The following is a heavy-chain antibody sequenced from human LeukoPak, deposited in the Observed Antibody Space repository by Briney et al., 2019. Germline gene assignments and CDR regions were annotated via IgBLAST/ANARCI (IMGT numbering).Heavy chain of an antibody. J-gene: IGHJ4*02. Sequence: KPSETLSLTCSVSGASINSNSHRWDWLRQAPGKGLEWIVNVYYSGTTSYNPSLKSRVTISVDTSKNQFSLRLSSVTAADTAVYYCARRGDILTDYAFDYWGQGTLVTVSS. V-gene: IGHV4-39*01. D-gene: IGHD3-9*01. CDR2: VYYSGTT. CDR1: GASINSNSHR. CDR3: ARRGDILTDYAFDY.